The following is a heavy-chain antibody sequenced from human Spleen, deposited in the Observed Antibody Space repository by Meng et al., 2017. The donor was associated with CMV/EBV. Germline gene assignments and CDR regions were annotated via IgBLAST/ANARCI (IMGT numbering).Heavy chain of an antibody. CDR1: GFTFSSYS. CDR2: IHYTGNT. V-gene: IGHV4-59*01. CDR3: AREGDYYDSDYYYNAAFDI. J-gene: IGHJ3*02. Sequence: ESLKISCAASGFTFSSYSMNWVRQAPGKGLEWIGYIHYTGNTNYNPSLRSRVTISVDTSKNQFSLKLSSVTAADTAVYYCAREGDYYDSDYYYNAAFDICGQGTMVTVSS. D-gene: IGHD3-10*01.